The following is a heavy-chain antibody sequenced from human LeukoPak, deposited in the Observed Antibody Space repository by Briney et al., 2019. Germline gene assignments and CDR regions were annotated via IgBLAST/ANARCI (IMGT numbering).Heavy chain of an antibody. CDR3: AKDFQLVRGVIRDY. J-gene: IGHJ4*02. D-gene: IGHD3-10*01. CDR2: IRYDGSNK. Sequence: GGSLRLSCAASGFTFSSYGMHWVRQAPGKGLEWVAFIRYDGSNKYYADSVKGRFTISRDNSKNTLYLQMNSLRAEDTAVYYCAKDFQLVRGVIRDYWGLGTLVTVSS. CDR1: GFTFSSYG. V-gene: IGHV3-30*02.